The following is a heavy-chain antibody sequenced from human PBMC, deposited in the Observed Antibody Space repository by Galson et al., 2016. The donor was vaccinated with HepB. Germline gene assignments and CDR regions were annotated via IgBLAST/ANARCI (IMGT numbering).Heavy chain of an antibody. V-gene: IGHV3-30*18. CDR2: DSMEGRRN. CDR1: GFTFSGYG. J-gene: IGHJ4*02. D-gene: IGHD2/OR15-2a*01. CDR3: AKRHEYCPPVGCSVDY. Sequence: SLRLSCAASGFTFSGYGMHWVRRAPGKGLEWVAADSMEGRRNFYADSVKGRFTISRDNSNNILFLQMSSLRADDTAVYFCAKRHEYCPPVGCSVDYWGQGTLVSVSS.